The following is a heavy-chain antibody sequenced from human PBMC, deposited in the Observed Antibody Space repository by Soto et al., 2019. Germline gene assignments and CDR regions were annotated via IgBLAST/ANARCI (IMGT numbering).Heavy chain of an antibody. CDR2: ISSSGSTI. J-gene: IGHJ6*02. Sequence: EVQLVESGGGLVQPGGSLRLSCAASGFTFSSYEMNWVRQAPGKGQEWVSYISSSGSTIYYADSVKGRFTISRDNAKNSLYLQMNSLRAEDTAVYYCAVHRYCSSTSCYTFGYYYGMDVWGQGTTVTVSS. CDR3: AVHRYCSSTSCYTFGYYYGMDV. V-gene: IGHV3-48*03. CDR1: GFTFSSYE. D-gene: IGHD2-2*02.